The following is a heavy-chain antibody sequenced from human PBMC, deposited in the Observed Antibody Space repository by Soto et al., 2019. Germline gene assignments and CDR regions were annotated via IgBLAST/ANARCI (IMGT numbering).Heavy chain of an antibody. D-gene: IGHD6-13*01. CDR2: ISAYNGNT. Sequence: GASVKVSCKASGYTFTSYGVGWVRQAPGQGLEWMGWISAYNGNTNYAQKLQGRVTMTTDTSTSTAYMELRSLRSDDTAVYYCARGPIAAAGNNWFDPWGQGTLVTVSS. J-gene: IGHJ5*02. V-gene: IGHV1-18*01. CDR1: GYTFTSYG. CDR3: ARGPIAAAGNNWFDP.